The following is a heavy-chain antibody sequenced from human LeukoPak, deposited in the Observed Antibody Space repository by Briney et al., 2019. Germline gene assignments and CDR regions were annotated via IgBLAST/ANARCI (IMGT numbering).Heavy chain of an antibody. CDR2: IYYSGTT. CDR3: ARERDSSVIDGFDI. J-gene: IGHJ3*02. D-gene: IGHD3-22*01. V-gene: IGHV4-59*01. Sequence: PSETLSLTCTVSGDSINIYYWSWIRQPPGKGLEWIGFIYYSGTTNYNPSLKSRVTISVDTSKNQYSLKLSSVTAADTAVYYCARERDSSVIDGFDIWGQGTMVTVSS. CDR1: GDSINIYY.